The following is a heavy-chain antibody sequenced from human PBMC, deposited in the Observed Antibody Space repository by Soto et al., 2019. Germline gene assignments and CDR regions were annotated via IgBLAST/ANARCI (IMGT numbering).Heavy chain of an antibody. D-gene: IGHD3-3*01. V-gene: IGHV3-15*07. CDR3: TRADFWSGYWDNY. CDR2: IKSKTDGGTT. CDR1: GFTFSNAW. Sequence: EVQLVESGGGLVKPGGSLSLSCAASGFTFSNAWMNWVRQAPGKGLEWVGRIKSKTDGGTTDYAAPVKGRFTISRDDSKNTLYLQMNSLKTEDTAVYYCTRADFWSGYWDNYWGQGTLVTVSS. J-gene: IGHJ4*02.